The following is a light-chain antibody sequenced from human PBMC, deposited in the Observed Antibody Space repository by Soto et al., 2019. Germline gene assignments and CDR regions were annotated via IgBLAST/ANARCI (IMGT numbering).Light chain of an antibody. V-gene: IGKV3-20*01. CDR3: QQYGRAPYS. J-gene: IGKJ2*01. CDR1: QSVSSGY. Sequence: EIVLTQSPATLSLSPGERATLSCRASQSVSSGYLAWYLQKPGQAPRLLIYGASSRATGIPDRFSGSGSGRDFTLTISRLEPEDFAVYFWQQYGRAPYSFGQGTKLEIK. CDR2: GAS.